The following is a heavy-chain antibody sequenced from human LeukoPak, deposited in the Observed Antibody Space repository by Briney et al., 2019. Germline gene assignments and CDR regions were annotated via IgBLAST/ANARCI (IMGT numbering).Heavy chain of an antibody. J-gene: IGHJ4*02. D-gene: IGHD3-3*01. CDR1: GGSISSSSYY. Sequence: PSETLSLTCTVSGGSISSSSYYWGWIRQPPGKGLEWIGSIYYSGSTYYNPSLKSRVTISVDTSKNQFSLKLSSVTAADTAVYYCARRRFLEWLPTPFDYWGQGTLVTVSS. V-gene: IGHV4-39*07. CDR2: IYYSGST. CDR3: ARRRFLEWLPTPFDY.